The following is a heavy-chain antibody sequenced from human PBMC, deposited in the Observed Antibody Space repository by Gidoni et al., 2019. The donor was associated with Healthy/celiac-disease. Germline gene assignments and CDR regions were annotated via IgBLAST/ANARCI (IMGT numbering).Heavy chain of an antibody. V-gene: IGHV3-49*03. CDR3: TRDPPPIVVVRGMDAFDI. Sequence: EVQLVESGGGLVQPGRSLRLSCTASGFTFGDYAMSWFRQAPGKGLEWVGFIRSKAYGGTTEYAASVKGRFTISRDDSKSIAYLQMNSLKTEDTAVYYCTRDPPPIVVVRGMDAFDIWGQGTMVTVSS. J-gene: IGHJ3*02. CDR1: GFTFGDYA. CDR2: IRSKAYGGTT. D-gene: IGHD3-22*01.